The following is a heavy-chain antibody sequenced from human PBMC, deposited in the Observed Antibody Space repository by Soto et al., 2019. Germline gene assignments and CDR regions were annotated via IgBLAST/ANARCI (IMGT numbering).Heavy chain of an antibody. J-gene: IGHJ6*03. V-gene: IGHV1-8*01. CDR1: GYTFTSYD. CDR3: ARGLRGVRGVIINYYYYYMDV. Sequence: QVQLVQSGDEVKKPGASVKVSCKASGYTFTSYDINWVRQATGQGLEWMGWMNTNSGNTGYAQKFQGRFNMTRNTSIRTAYLVLGSLRSVDTAVYYCARGLRGVRGVIINYYYYYMDVWGKGTTVTVS. D-gene: IGHD3-10*01. CDR2: MNTNSGNT.